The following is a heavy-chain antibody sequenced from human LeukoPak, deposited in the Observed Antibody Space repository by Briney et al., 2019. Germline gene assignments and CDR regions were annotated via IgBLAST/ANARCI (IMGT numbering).Heavy chain of an antibody. Sequence: GGSLRLSCAASGFTFSSYGMHWVRQAPGEGLEWVAFIRYDGSNKYYADSVKGRFTISRDNSKNTLYLQMNSLRAEDTAVYYCAKSSFYCSSTSCYGPDYYYYYMDVWGKGTTVTVSS. CDR1: GFTFSSYG. CDR2: IRYDGSNK. J-gene: IGHJ6*03. CDR3: AKSSFYCSSTSCYGPDYYYYYMDV. V-gene: IGHV3-30*02. D-gene: IGHD2-2*01.